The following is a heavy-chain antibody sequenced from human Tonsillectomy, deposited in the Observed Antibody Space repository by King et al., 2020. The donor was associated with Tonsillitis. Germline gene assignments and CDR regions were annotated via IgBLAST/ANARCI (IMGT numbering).Heavy chain of an antibody. CDR1: RFTFSSYG. CDR2: ISNDGNNK. V-gene: IGHV3-30*18. D-gene: IGHD6-19*01. J-gene: IGHJ4*02. Sequence: VQLVGAGGGVVPPGGALRLSCAASRFTFSSYGMHWVRQAPGKGVGGGAAISNDGNNKYNSGSVKGRFTISRDNSKNTLYLQMNSLRGEDTAVYYCAKGHSSGWFYFDSWGQGTLVTVSS. CDR3: AKGHSSGWFYFDS.